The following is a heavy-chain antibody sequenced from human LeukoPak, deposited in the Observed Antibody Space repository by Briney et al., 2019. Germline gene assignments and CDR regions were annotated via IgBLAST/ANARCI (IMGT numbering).Heavy chain of an antibody. CDR3: ARDRTTVTTFDY. CDR1: GFTFTSYA. CDR2: ISSSSSYI. D-gene: IGHD4-17*01. Sequence: GGSLRLSCAASGFTFTSYAMNWVRQAPGKGLEWVSSISSSSSYIYYADSVKGRFTISRDNAKNSLYLQMNTLRAEDTAVYYCARDRTTVTTFDYWGQGTLVTVSS. V-gene: IGHV3-21*01. J-gene: IGHJ4*02.